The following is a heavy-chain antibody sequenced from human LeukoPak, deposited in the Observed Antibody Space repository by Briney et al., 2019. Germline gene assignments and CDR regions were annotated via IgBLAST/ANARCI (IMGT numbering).Heavy chain of an antibody. Sequence: SETLSLTCSVSGGSISSYYWTWIRQPPGQGLGWIGYVYNSGSTNYNPSLQTRVTISLDTSKNQFSFKLSSVTAADTAVYYCARHRSGESSYFDYWGQGNLVTVSS. V-gene: IGHV4-59*08. CDR2: VYNSGST. D-gene: IGHD3-10*01. CDR3: ARHRSGESSYFDY. J-gene: IGHJ4*03. CDR1: GGSISSYY.